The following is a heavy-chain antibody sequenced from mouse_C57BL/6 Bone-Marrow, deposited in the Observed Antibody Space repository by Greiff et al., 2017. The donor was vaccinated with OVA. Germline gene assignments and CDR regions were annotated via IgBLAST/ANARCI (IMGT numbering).Heavy chain of an antibody. Sequence: VQLQQPGAELVKPGASVKLSCKASGYTFTSYWMHWVKQRPGQGLEWIGMIHPNSGSTNYNEKFKSKATLTVDKSSSTAYMQLSSLTSEDSAVYYCAIPRGDGYYVDYCDYWGQGTTLTVSS. J-gene: IGHJ2*01. CDR2: IHPNSGST. CDR3: AIPRGDGYYVDYCDY. V-gene: IGHV1-64*01. D-gene: IGHD2-3*01. CDR1: GYTFTSYW.